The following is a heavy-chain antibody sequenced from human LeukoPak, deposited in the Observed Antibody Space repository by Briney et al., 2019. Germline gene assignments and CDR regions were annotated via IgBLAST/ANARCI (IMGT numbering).Heavy chain of an antibody. V-gene: IGHV3-11*01. CDR3: AKGYYGSGSYPYYYGMDV. Sequence: PGGSLRLSCAASGFTFSDYYMSWIRQAPGKGLEWVSYISSSGSTIYYADSVKGRFTISRDNSKNTLYLQMNSLRAEDTAVYYCAKGYYGSGSYPYYYGMDVWGQGTTVTVSS. CDR1: GFTFSDYY. CDR2: ISSSGSTI. J-gene: IGHJ6*02. D-gene: IGHD3-10*01.